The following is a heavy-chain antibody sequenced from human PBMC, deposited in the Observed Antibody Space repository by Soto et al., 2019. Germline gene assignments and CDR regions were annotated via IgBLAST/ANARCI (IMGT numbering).Heavy chain of an antibody. Sequence: SETLSLTCAVSGASISTSDWWSWVRQPPGKGLEWIGEIQHSGSTHYNSSLKSRVTLSVDKPKNQFSLDLSSVTAADTAVYYCARGMGSPDYWGQGTLVT. CDR3: ARGMGSPDY. V-gene: IGHV4-4*02. D-gene: IGHD1-26*01. CDR1: GASISTSDW. J-gene: IGHJ4*02. CDR2: IQHSGST.